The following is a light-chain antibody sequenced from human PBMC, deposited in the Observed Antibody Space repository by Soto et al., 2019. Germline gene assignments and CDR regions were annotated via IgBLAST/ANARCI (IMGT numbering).Light chain of an antibody. V-gene: IGKV3-11*01. CDR2: DAS. Sequence: EIVLTQSPATLSLSPGERATLSCRASQSLSSYLAWYQQKPGQAPRLLIYDASNRATGIAARFSGSGSGTDFNLTISSLEPEDFAVYYCQQRSNWPLTFGGGTKVEIK. J-gene: IGKJ4*01. CDR1: QSLSSY. CDR3: QQRSNWPLT.